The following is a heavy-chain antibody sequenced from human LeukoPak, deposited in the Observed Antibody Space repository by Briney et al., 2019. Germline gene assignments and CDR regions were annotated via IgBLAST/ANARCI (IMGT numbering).Heavy chain of an antibody. CDR3: ARAPLGWSVENHLDY. J-gene: IGHJ4*02. D-gene: IGHD6-19*01. CDR1: GFTFSSYG. CDR2: IWYDGSNK. V-gene: IGHV3-33*01. Sequence: GGSLRLSCAASGFTFSSYGMHWVRQAPGKGLEWVAVIWYDGSNKYYADSVKGRFIISRDNSKNTLYLQMNSLRAEDTAVYYCARAPLGWSVENHLDYWGQGTLVTVSS.